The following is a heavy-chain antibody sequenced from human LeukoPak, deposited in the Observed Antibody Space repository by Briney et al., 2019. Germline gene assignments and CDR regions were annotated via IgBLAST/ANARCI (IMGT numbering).Heavy chain of an antibody. CDR3: AKTGGGKGDY. CDR2: ISGSGGSGGRT. Sequence: PGGSLRLFCAASGFTFSSYAMSWVRQAPGKGLEWVSGISGSGGSGGRTYYADSVKGRFTISRDNSKNTLYVQMNSLRAEDTAVYYCAKTGGGKGDYWGQGTLVTVSS. CDR1: GFTFSSYA. D-gene: IGHD4-23*01. V-gene: IGHV3-23*01. J-gene: IGHJ4*02.